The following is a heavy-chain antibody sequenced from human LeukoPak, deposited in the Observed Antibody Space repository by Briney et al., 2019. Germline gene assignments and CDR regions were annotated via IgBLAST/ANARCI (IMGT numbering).Heavy chain of an antibody. J-gene: IGHJ5*02. Sequence: GGSLRLSCAAFGFTFSSYTMHWVRQAPGKGLEWVALISYDGSNKYYADSMKGRFTVSRDNSKNTVYLQMNSLRVEDTAVYYCAKGNFGSGSYYNDGFDPWGQGTLVTVSS. CDR2: ISYDGSNK. CDR3: AKGNFGSGSYYNDGFDP. CDR1: GFTFSSYT. D-gene: IGHD3-10*01. V-gene: IGHV3-30*04.